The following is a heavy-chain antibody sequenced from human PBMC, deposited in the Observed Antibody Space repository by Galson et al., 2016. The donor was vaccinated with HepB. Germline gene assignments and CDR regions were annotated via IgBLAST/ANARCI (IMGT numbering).Heavy chain of an antibody. J-gene: IGHJ6*02. Sequence: SETLSLTCAVYGGSFSGYFWSWIRQPPGKGLEWIGEINHSGSTNYNPSLKSRLTISVDTSKTQLSLKLSSVTAADTSVYYCARRCSGGACYFHYYFSMDVWGQGTAVTVS. CDR1: GGSFSGYF. D-gene: IGHD2-15*01. CDR3: ARRCSGGACYFHYYFSMDV. V-gene: IGHV4-34*01. CDR2: INHSGST.